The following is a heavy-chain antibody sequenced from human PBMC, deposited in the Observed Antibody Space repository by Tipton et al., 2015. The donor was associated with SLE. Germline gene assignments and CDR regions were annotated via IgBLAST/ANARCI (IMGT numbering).Heavy chain of an antibody. CDR3: ARHKLSRWYFDL. Sequence: LRLSCAASGFTFTDYGMSWVRQAPGKGLEWIAEISQSGSTNYNPSLQSRVSMSVDTSKSQFSLKMSSLTAADTAMYYCARHKLSRWYFDLWGRGTLVTVSS. CDR2: ISQSGST. J-gene: IGHJ2*01. CDR1: GFTFTDYG. V-gene: IGHV4-34*01.